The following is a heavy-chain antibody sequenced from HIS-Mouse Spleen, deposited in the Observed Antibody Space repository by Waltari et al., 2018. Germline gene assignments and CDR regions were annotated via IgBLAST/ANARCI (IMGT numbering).Heavy chain of an antibody. CDR1: GGSISSSSYY. Sequence: QLQLQESGPGLVKPSETLSLTCTVSGGSISSSSYYWGWIRQPPGKGLEWIGRIDYSGRTYYNPSLKSRGTISVDTSKNQFSLKLSSVTAADTAVYYCAREIPYSSSWYDWYFDLWGRGTLVTVSS. V-gene: IGHV4-39*07. CDR2: IDYSGRT. D-gene: IGHD6-13*01. CDR3: AREIPYSSSWYDWYFDL. J-gene: IGHJ2*01.